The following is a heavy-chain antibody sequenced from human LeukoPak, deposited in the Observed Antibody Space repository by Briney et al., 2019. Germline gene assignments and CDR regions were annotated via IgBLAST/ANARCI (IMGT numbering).Heavy chain of an antibody. V-gene: IGHV4-59*08. CDR3: ARRVVDFTKGDCGGDCSPTDWFDP. D-gene: IGHD2-21*02. J-gene: IGHJ5*02. Sequence: PSETLSLTCTVSGGSISSYYWSWIRQPPGKGLEWIGYIYYSGSTNYNPSLKSRVTISVDTSKNQFSLKLSSVTAADTAVYYCARRVVDFTKGDCGGDCSPTDWFDPWGQGTLVTVSS. CDR1: GGSISSYY. CDR2: IYYSGST.